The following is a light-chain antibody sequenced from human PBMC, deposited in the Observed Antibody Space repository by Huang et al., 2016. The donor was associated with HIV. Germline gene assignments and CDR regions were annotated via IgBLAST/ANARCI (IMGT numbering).Light chain of an antibody. CDR3: QQRSNWPPLT. Sequence: EIVLTQSPATLSLSPGERATLSCRASQSVSRYLAWYQQKPGQAPRLLIYAASNRATGIPARFSGSGSGTDFTLTISSLETEDSAVYYCQQRSNWPPLTFGGGTKVEIK. J-gene: IGKJ4*01. CDR1: QSVSRY. CDR2: AAS. V-gene: IGKV3-11*01.